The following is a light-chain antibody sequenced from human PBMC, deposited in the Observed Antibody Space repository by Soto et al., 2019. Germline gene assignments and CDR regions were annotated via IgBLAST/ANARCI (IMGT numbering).Light chain of an antibody. V-gene: IGKV3-15*01. J-gene: IGKJ4*01. CDR1: QYVSSF. CDR3: QPYNNWPLT. Sequence: EIVLTQSPATLSLSPGERATLSCRASQYVSSFLAWYQHKPGQTPRLLIYDTSTRATGVPTRFSGSRSGAEFTLTINSLQSEDFAVYYCQPYNNWPLTFGGGTKVDIK. CDR2: DTS.